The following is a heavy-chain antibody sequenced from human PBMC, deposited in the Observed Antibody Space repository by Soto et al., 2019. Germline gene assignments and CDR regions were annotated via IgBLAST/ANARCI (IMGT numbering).Heavy chain of an antibody. CDR2: INHSGST. CDR3: ARPMSFFYWYFDL. V-gene: IGHV4-34*01. CDR1: GGSFSGYY. Sequence: SETLSLTCAVYGGSFSGYYCSWIRQPPGKGLEWIGEINHSGSTNYNPSLKSRVTISVDTSKNQFSLKLSSVTAADTAVYYCARPMSFFYWYFDLWGRGTLVTVSS. D-gene: IGHD3-10*02. J-gene: IGHJ2*01.